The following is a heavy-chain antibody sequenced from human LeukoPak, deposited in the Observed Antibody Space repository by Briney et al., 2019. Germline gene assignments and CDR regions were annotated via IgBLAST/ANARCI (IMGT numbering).Heavy chain of an antibody. D-gene: IGHD3-10*01. CDR2: IYYCGST. Sequence: SETLSLTCNVSGGSISSCNYYWGWIRQPPGKGLEWIGSIYYCGSTFYNPSLKSRVTISVDTSKNQFSLKLSSVTAADTAVYYCAREVITMVRGVMRRFDPWGQGTLVTVSS. CDR1: GGSISSCNYY. J-gene: IGHJ5*02. V-gene: IGHV4-39*07. CDR3: AREVITMVRGVMRRFDP.